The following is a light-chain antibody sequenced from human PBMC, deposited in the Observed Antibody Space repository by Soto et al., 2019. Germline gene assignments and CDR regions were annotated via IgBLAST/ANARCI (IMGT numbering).Light chain of an antibody. V-gene: IGKV3-20*01. CDR1: QSVSSSY. CDR2: GAS. CDR3: QQYVNSPYT. Sequence: EIVLTQSPGTLSLSPGERATLSCRASQSVSSSYFAWYQQKPGQAPRLLIHGASSRATGIPDRFSGSGSGTDFTLTISRLEPEDFAVYYCQQYVNSPYTFGQGTKLEIK. J-gene: IGKJ2*01.